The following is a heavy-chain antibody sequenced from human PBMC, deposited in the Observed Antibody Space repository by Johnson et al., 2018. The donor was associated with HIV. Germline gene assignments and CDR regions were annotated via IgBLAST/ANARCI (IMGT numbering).Heavy chain of an antibody. J-gene: IGHJ3*02. Sequence: VQLVESGGGLVKPGGSLRLSCAASGFTFSDYYMSWIRQAPGKGLEWVSGISGGGGSTYYADSVKGRFTISRDNSKNTLYLQMNSLRAEDTAVYYCVRPHAFDIWGQGTMVTVSS. CDR1: GFTFSDYY. CDR2: ISGGGGST. CDR3: VRPHAFDI. V-gene: IGHV3-23*04.